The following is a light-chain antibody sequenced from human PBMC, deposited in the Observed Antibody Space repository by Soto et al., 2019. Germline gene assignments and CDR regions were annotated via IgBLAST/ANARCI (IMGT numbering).Light chain of an antibody. J-gene: IGKJ1*01. CDR1: QSVSNNY. CDR2: GTF. CDR3: LQNNSYPVT. V-gene: IGKV3D-7*01. Sequence: DSVFTQVPVTLSLYPGERATLSCRASQSVSNNYLAWYQQKPGQAPRLLIHGTFTRATGIPARFSGSGSGTEFTLTISSLQPDDFATYYCLQNNSYPVTVGQGTKVDIK.